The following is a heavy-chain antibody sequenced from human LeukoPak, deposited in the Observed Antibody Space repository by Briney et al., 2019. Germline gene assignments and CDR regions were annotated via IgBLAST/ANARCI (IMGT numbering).Heavy chain of an antibody. CDR3: ARVSYSDYFDY. V-gene: IGHV3-7*03. Sequence: PGGSLRLSCAASGFTFSSYWMNWARQAPGKGLEWVASINHNGNVNYYVDSVKGRFTISRDNAKNSLYLQMNSLRAEDTAVYYCARVSYSDYFDYWGQGTLVTVSS. J-gene: IGHJ4*02. CDR1: GFTFSSYW. D-gene: IGHD2-15*01. CDR2: INHNGNVN.